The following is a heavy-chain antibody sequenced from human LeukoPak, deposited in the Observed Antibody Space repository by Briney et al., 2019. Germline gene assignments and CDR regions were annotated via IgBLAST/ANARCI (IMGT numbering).Heavy chain of an antibody. CDR2: ISGSGSSI. V-gene: IGHV3-23*01. J-gene: IGHJ4*02. CDR3: AKATGYLL. D-gene: IGHD1-14*01. Sequence: GGSLRLSCAASGFTFSNSAMSWVRQAPGKGLEWVSAISGSGSSIFYADSVKGRFTISRDNSENTLYLQMNSLRAEDTAVYYCAKATGYLLWGQGTLVIVSS. CDR1: GFTFSNSA.